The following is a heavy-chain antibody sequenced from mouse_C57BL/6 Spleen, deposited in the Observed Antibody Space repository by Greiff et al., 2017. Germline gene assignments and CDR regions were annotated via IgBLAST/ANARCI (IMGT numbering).Heavy chain of an antibody. J-gene: IGHJ4*01. CDR2: IRNKANGYTT. V-gene: IGHV7-3*01. CDR1: GFTFTDYY. CDR3: ARYGTGKGYYYAMDY. D-gene: IGHD4-1*01. Sequence: EVHLVESGGGLVQPGGSLSLSCAASGFTFTDYYMSWVRQPPGKALEWLGFIRNKANGYTTEYSASVKGRFTISRDNSQSILYLQMNALRAEDSATYYCARYGTGKGYYYAMDYCGQGTSVTVSS.